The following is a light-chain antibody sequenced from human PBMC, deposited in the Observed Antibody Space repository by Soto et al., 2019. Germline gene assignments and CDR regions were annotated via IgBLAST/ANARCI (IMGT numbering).Light chain of an antibody. CDR1: SSDVGSYDY. V-gene: IGLV2-14*01. CDR2: DVS. CDR3: SSYTSSSTLV. Sequence: QSVLTQPASVSGSPGQSITISCTGTSSDVGSYDYVSWYQQHPGKAPKLMIYDVSPRPSGVSNRFSGSKSGNTASLTISGLQAEDEADYYCSSYTSSSTLVFGGGTKLTVL. J-gene: IGLJ2*01.